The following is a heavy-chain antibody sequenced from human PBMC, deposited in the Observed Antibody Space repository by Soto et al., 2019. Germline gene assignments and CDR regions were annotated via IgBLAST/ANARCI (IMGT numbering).Heavy chain of an antibody. CDR2: ISPYTSNT. CDR1: GYTFTNYD. D-gene: IGHD3-10*01. CDR3: ARVSGAGFDP. Sequence: QVQLVQSGAEVKKPGASVKVSCKASGYTFTNYDITWVRQAPGQGLEWMGWISPYTSNTDYAQNLQGRVSMTTDTSTSTVCMELRSLGSDDTAGYYCARVSGAGFDPWGQGTLVTVSS. J-gene: IGHJ5*02. V-gene: IGHV1-18*01.